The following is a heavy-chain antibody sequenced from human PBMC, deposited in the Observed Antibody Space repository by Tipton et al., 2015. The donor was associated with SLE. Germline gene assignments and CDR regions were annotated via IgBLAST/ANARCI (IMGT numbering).Heavy chain of an antibody. V-gene: IGHV3-49*04. CDR3: TRGWIRMRIDAFDI. CDR2: IRSKAYGGTT. J-gene: IGHJ3*02. D-gene: IGHD5-18*01. CDR1: GFSFGDYS. Sequence: SLRLSCTASGFSFGDYSMSWVRQAPGKGLGWVSFIRSKAYGGTTEYAASVKGRFTISRDDSQNIAYPQMNSLKTEDTAVYYCTRGWIRMRIDAFDIWGQGTMVTVSS.